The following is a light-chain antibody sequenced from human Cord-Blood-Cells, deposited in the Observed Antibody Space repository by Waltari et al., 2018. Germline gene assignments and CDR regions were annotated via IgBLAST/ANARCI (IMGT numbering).Light chain of an antibody. CDR3: SSYTSSSTLV. Sequence: QSALTQPASVSGSPGQSITISCTGTSSDVGGYNYVSWYQQHPGTAPKLMIDDVSNRPPGVSNRFSGSKSGNTASLTISGLQAEDEADYYCSSYTSSSTLVFGGGTKLTVL. J-gene: IGLJ3*02. V-gene: IGLV2-14*01. CDR1: SSDVGGYNY. CDR2: DVS.